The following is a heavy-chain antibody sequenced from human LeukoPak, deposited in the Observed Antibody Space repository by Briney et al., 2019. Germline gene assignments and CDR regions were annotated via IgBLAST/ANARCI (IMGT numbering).Heavy chain of an antibody. CDR2: ISWCGGST. CDR1: GFTFSSYA. J-gene: IGHJ4*02. D-gene: IGHD2-15*01. Sequence: GGSLRLSCGAYGFTFSSYAIRWVRRAPGRGVEWVSPISWCGGSTYYAHWVKGRVNIYRDNTKNTLYLQMNSLRAEDTAVYYCAKDFPGGRYCSGGRRYGDYWGQGTLVSVSS. V-gene: IGHV3-23*01. CDR3: AKDFPGGRYCSGGRRYGDY.